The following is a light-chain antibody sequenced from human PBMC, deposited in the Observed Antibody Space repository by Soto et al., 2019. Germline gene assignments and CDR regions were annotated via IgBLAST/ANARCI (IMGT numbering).Light chain of an antibody. V-gene: IGKV3-20*01. CDR1: QSVSTSY. CDR2: GGS. Sequence: VLRRSPGTLSLSPGERAPLCWRVSQSVSTSYLAWYQQKPGQAPRPLIYGGSSRATGIPDRFSGSGSGTDFSLTIRGLKPEDFAVYYCQQYRMSPNTFGQGTRLEI. J-gene: IGKJ5*01. CDR3: QQYRMSPNT.